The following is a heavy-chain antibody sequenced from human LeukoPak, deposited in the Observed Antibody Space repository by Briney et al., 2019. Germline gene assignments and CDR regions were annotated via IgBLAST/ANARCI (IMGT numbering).Heavy chain of an antibody. J-gene: IGHJ4*02. CDR3: ARSYYYDSSGYELDY. V-gene: IGHV3-23*01. Sequence: GGSLRLSCAASGFTFAIHAMTWVRQAPGKGLEWVSGISGDGASTHYAESVKGQFTISRDNSKNTLYLQMNSLRAEDTAVYYCARSYYYDSSGYELDYWGQRTLVTVSS. CDR1: GFTFAIHA. D-gene: IGHD3-22*01. CDR2: ISGDGAST.